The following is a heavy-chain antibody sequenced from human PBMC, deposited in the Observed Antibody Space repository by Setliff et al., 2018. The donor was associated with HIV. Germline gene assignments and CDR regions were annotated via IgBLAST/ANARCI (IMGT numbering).Heavy chain of an antibody. D-gene: IGHD3-10*01. V-gene: IGHV1-2*02. CDR3: ARFGLSYGSAH. CDR1: GYTFTDYY. J-gene: IGHJ4*02. CDR2: INPNNGGT. Sequence: GASVKVSCKASGYTFTDYYLHWVRQGPGQGLEWMGWINPNNGGTNYAQKFLGRVTMTRDTSISTAYMELSSLRSDDTAVYYCARFGLSYGSAHWGQGTLVTVSS.